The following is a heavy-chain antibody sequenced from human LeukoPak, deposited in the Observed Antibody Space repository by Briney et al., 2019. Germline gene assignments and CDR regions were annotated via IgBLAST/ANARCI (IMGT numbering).Heavy chain of an antibody. J-gene: IGHJ4*02. CDR2: IKSKTDGGTT. CDR3: TTEVNYDILTGYSPYYFDY. Sequence: GGSLRLSCAASGFTFSNAWMSWVRQAPGKGLEWVGRIKSKTDGGTTDYAAPVKGRFTISRDDSKNTLYLQMNSLKTEDTAVYYCTTEVNYDILTGYSPYYFDYWGQGTLVTVSS. CDR1: GFTFSNAW. D-gene: IGHD3-9*01. V-gene: IGHV3-15*01.